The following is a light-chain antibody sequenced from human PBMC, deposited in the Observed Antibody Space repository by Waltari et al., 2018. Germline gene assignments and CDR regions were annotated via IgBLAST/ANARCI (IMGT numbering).Light chain of an antibody. CDR3: QMYVRLPVT. Sequence: SCRASQSVGRSLVWYQQKPGRAPRRLIYGASTRATGIPDRFTGSGSGTDFSLTISRLEPEEFAVYYCQMYVRLPVTFGQGTKVEI. J-gene: IGKJ1*01. V-gene: IGKV3-20*01. CDR2: GAS. CDR1: QSVGRS.